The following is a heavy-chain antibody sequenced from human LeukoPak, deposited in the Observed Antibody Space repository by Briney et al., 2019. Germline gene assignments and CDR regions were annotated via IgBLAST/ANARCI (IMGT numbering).Heavy chain of an antibody. D-gene: IGHD3-22*01. J-gene: IGHJ4*02. CDR1: GGSISNYY. Sequence: SETLSLTCTVSGGSISNYYWSWIRQPPGKGLEWIGYIYYSGSPNYNPSLKSRVTISVDTSKNQFSLKLSSVTAADTAVYYCAKVMPQFGSSGYRLPLPPDYWGQGTLVTVSS. CDR3: AKVMPQFGSSGYRLPLPPDY. V-gene: IGHV4-59*01. CDR2: IYYSGSP.